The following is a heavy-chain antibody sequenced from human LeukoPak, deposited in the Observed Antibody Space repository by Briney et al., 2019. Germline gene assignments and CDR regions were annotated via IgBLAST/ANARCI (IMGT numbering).Heavy chain of an antibody. CDR1: GGSISSSSYY. CDR3: ARDGGIAAAGTRYYYMDV. J-gene: IGHJ6*03. CDR2: IYYSGST. V-gene: IGHV4-39*07. D-gene: IGHD6-13*01. Sequence: PSETLSLTCTVSGGSISSSSYYWGWIRQPPGKGLEWIGSIYYSGSTYYNPSLKSRVTISVDTSKNQFSLKLSSVTAADTAVYYCARDGGIAAAGTRYYYMDVWGKGTTVTVSS.